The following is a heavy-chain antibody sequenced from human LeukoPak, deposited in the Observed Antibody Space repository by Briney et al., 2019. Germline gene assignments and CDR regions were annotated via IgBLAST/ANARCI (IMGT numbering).Heavy chain of an antibody. CDR1: GGSISSGGYY. V-gene: IGHV4-31*03. CDR2: ICYSGST. CDR3: ARGGDYYASSFPPFDY. J-gene: IGHJ4*02. Sequence: PSETLSLTCTVSGGSISSGGYYWSWIRQHPGKGLEWIGYICYSGSTYYNPSLKSRVTISVDTSKNQFSLKLSSVTAADTAVYYCARGGDYYASSFPPFDYWGQGTLVTVSS. D-gene: IGHD3-22*01.